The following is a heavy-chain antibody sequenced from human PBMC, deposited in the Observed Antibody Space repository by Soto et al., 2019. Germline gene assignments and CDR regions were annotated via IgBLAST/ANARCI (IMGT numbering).Heavy chain of an antibody. J-gene: IGHJ6*02. CDR3: ARAFNLADTAISPYYYYGMDV. CDR2: MNPNSGNT. D-gene: IGHD5-18*01. V-gene: IGHV1-8*01. CDR1: GSTFTSYD. Sequence: GASVKVSCKASGSTFTSYDINWVRQATGQGLEWMGWMNPNSGNTGYAQKFQGRVTMTRNTSISTAYMELSSLRSEDTAVYYCARAFNLADTAISPYYYYGMDVWGQGTTVTVSS.